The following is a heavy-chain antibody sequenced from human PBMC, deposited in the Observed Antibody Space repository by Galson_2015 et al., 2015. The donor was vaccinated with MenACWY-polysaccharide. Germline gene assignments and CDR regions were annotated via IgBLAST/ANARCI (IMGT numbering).Heavy chain of an antibody. CDR3: TKANSGGICTSGWACWFDP. D-gene: IGHD2-15*01. V-gene: IGHV3-23*01. J-gene: IGHJ5*02. CDR2: IRTSDGTT. CDR1: GFTFTSQA. Sequence: SLRLSCAASGFTFTSQAINWVRQAPGKGLEWVSSIRTSDGTTFYAASVRGRFTISRDTSENTVYLQMDSLRAEDTARYYCTKANSGGICTSGWACWFDPWGQGSLVIVSS.